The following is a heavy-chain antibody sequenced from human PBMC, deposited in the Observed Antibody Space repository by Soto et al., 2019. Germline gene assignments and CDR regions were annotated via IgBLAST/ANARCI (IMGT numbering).Heavy chain of an antibody. CDR3: ARGNGAVGP. CDR2: IYYSGST. CDR1: GGSTSRYH. J-gene: IGHJ5*02. V-gene: IGHV4-59*01. Sequence: QVQLQESGPGLVKPSETLSLTCTVSGGSTSRYHWSWIRQPPGRGLEWIGYIYYSGSTNYNPSLKSRVTISVDMSKNEFSLKLSSVTAADTAMYYCARGNGAVGPWGQGTLVTVSS. D-gene: IGHD2-8*01.